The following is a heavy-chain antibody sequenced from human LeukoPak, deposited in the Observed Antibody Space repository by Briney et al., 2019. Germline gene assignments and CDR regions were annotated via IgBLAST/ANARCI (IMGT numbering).Heavy chain of an antibody. CDR1: GGSISSSSYY. V-gene: IGHV4-39*01. CDR3: AHFRGGAFDF. D-gene: IGHD3-16*01. CDR2: MYYSGST. Sequence: KPSETLSLTCTVSGGSISSSSYYWGWIRQPPGKGLEWIGSMYYSGSTYYNPSLKSRVTISVDTSKNQFALELSSVTAADTAVYYCAHFRGGAFDFWGQGTMVTVSA. J-gene: IGHJ3*01.